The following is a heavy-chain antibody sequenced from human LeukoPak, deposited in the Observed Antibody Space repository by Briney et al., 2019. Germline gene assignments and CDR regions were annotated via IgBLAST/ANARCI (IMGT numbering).Heavy chain of an antibody. CDR2: INRGGSRT. Sequence: GGSLRLSCAASGFTFSNHWMHWARQAPGKGLMWVSRINRGGSRTDYADSVKGRFTISRDDAKNTLYLQLNSLRAEDTAVYFCARGGSDTAMAHDYWGQGTLVTVSS. CDR1: GFTFSNHW. D-gene: IGHD5-18*01. J-gene: IGHJ4*02. CDR3: ARGGSDTAMAHDY. V-gene: IGHV3-74*01.